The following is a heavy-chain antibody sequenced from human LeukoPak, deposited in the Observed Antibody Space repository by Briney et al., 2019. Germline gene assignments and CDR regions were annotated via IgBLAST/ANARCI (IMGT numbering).Heavy chain of an antibody. Sequence: PSETLSLTCTVSGGSISSSSYYWGWIRQPPGKGLEWIGSIYYSGSTYYNPSLKSRVTISVDTSKNQFSLKLSSVTAADTAVYYCARRLHYGSGSYGYWGQGTLVTVSS. CDR2: IYYSGST. D-gene: IGHD3-10*01. J-gene: IGHJ4*02. CDR1: GGSISSSSYY. CDR3: ARRLHYGSGSYGY. V-gene: IGHV4-39*01.